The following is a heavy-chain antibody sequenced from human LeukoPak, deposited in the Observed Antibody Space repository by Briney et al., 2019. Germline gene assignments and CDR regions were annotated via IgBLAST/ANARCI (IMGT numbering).Heavy chain of an antibody. J-gene: IGHJ3*02. V-gene: IGHV1-69*13. CDR2: IIPIFGTA. Sequence: SVKVSCKASGGTFSSYAISWVRQAPGQGLEWMGGIIPIFGTANYAQKFQGRVTITADESTSTAYMELSSLRSEDTAVYYCARDSGWYSLDAFDIWGQGTMVTVSS. D-gene: IGHD6-19*01. CDR3: ARDSGWYSLDAFDI. CDR1: GGTFSSYA.